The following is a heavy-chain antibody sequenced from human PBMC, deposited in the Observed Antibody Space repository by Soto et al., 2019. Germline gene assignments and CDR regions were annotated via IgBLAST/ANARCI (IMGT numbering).Heavy chain of an antibody. CDR3: ARAGQYYDASGYAN. D-gene: IGHD3-22*01. CDR2: ISAYNGNT. Sequence: QVKLVQSGTEVKKPGASIKVSCKASGYSFATSGMSWVRQAPGQGLEWMGWISAYNGNTNYDQNLQDRLTMTTDTSTNTAYLEVRNLRSDDTAVYYCARAGQYYDASGYANWGQGTLVTVSS. V-gene: IGHV1-18*01. CDR1: GYSFATSG. J-gene: IGHJ4*02.